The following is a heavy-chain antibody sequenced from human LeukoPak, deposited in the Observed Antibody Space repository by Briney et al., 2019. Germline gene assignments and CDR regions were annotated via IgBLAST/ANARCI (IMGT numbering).Heavy chain of an antibody. Sequence: KPSETLSLTCAVSGDSISSSNWWNWVRQPPGKGLEWVGEIYHSGSTNYNPSLKSRVTVSVDKSKNQFSLNLSSVTVADTAVYYCARKRGYSYGYYFDYWGQGTLVTVSS. CDR1: GDSISSSNW. D-gene: IGHD5-18*01. CDR2: IYHSGST. V-gene: IGHV4-4*02. CDR3: ARKRGYSYGYYFDY. J-gene: IGHJ4*02.